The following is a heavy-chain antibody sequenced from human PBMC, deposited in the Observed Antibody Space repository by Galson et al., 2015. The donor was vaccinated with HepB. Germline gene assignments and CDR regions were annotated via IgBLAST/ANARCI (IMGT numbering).Heavy chain of an antibody. CDR3: ARLDIVVVPAEVN. Sequence: ETLSLTCAVYGGSFSGYYWSWIRQPPGKGLEWIGEINHSGSTNYNPSLKSRVTISVDTSKNQFSLKLSSVTAADTAVYYCARLDIVVVPAEVNWGQGTLVTVSS. CDR1: GGSFSGYY. V-gene: IGHV4-34*01. J-gene: IGHJ4*02. D-gene: IGHD2-2*03. CDR2: INHSGST.